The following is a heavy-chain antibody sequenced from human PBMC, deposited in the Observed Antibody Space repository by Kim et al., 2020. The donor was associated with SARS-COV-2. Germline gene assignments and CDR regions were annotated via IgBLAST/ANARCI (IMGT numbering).Heavy chain of an antibody. Sequence: IYYADAVKGRFTTARDNALNSLYLQINSLRAEDTAIYYCTKGGTEQQPYDYWGQGTLVTVSS. V-gene: IGHV3-21*01. D-gene: IGHD6-13*01. CDR3: TKGGTEQQPYDY. CDR2: I. J-gene: IGHJ4*02.